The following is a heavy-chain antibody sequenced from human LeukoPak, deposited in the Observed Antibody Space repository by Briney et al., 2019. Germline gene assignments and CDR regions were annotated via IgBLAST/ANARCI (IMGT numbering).Heavy chain of an antibody. CDR2: TSSSSSYK. V-gene: IGHV3-21*01. D-gene: IGHD3-9*01. Sequence: SGGSLRLSCAASGFTFSSYSMNWVRQAPGKGLEWVSSTSSSSSYKYYADSVKGRFTISRDNAKNSLYLQMNSLGAEDTAVYYCAREKYGILTGYSPYFFDYWGQGTLVTVSS. J-gene: IGHJ4*02. CDR1: GFTFSSYS. CDR3: AREKYGILTGYSPYFFDY.